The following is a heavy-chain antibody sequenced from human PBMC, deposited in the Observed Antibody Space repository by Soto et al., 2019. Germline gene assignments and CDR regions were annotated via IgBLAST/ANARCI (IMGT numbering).Heavy chain of an antibody. V-gene: IGHV3-23*01. J-gene: IGHJ4*02. Sequence: GSLSLSCAASGCTFSSYAISWVRQAPGKGLEWVSAISGSGGSTYYADSVKGRFTISRDNSKNTLYLQMNSPRAEDTAVYYCATAAARIAARPDWGQGTLVPVSS. CDR1: GCTFSSYA. D-gene: IGHD6-6*01. CDR2: ISGSGGST. CDR3: ATAAARIAARPD.